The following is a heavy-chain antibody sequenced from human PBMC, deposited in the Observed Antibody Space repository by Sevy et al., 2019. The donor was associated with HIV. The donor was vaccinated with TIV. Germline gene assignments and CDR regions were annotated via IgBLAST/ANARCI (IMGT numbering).Heavy chain of an antibody. Sequence: SESLSLTWSVSGDSITSSSYYWGWIRQPPGKGLEWIGIIYYRGNTYYNPSLKSRVTIFVDTSKNHFSLKLTSVTAADTAFYYCARRAYHSSHYFDYWGQGTLVTVSS. CDR1: GDSITSSSYY. CDR2: IYYRGNT. D-gene: IGHD6-13*01. CDR3: ARRAYHSSHYFDY. J-gene: IGHJ4*02. V-gene: IGHV4-39*02.